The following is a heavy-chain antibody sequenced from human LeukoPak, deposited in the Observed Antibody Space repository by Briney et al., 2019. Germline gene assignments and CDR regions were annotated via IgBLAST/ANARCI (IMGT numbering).Heavy chain of an antibody. CDR1: GYTFTGYY. J-gene: IGHJ4*02. CDR3: ARVGAYYDSSAYFDY. Sequence: ASVKVSCKASGYTFTGYYMHWVRQAPGQGLEWMGWINPNSGGTNYAQKFQGRVTMTRDTSLSTAYMELSSLRSDDTAVYYCARVGAYYDSSAYFDYWGQGTLVTVSS. CDR2: INPNSGGT. D-gene: IGHD3-22*01. V-gene: IGHV1-2*02.